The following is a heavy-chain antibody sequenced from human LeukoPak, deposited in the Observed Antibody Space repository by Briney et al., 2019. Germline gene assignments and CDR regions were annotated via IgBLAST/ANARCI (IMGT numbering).Heavy chain of an antibody. CDR2: IYYSGST. D-gene: IGHD5-18*01. CDR3: AREADTAMAFDY. J-gene: IGHJ4*02. Sequence: SETLSLTCTVSGGSTSSYYWSWIRQPPGKGLEWIGYIYYSGSTNYNPSLKSRVTISVDTSKNRFSLKLSSVTAADTAVYYCAREADTAMAFDYWGQGTLVTVSS. CDR1: GGSTSSYY. V-gene: IGHV4-59*01.